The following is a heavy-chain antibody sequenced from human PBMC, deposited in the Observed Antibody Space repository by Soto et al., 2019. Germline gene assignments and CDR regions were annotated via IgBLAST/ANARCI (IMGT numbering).Heavy chain of an antibody. CDR1: GFTFNTFY. V-gene: IGHV3-7*01. Sequence: GGSLRLACAAPGFTFNTFYMDWVRQAPGKGLEWVGNINQGGSERTYADSVRGRFTISRDNAKNSLYLQMNSLRDDDTAVYYCVRGGYHNVGPYWGQGTLVTVSS. J-gene: IGHJ4*02. CDR2: INQGGSER. CDR3: VRGGYHNVGPY. D-gene: IGHD5-18*01.